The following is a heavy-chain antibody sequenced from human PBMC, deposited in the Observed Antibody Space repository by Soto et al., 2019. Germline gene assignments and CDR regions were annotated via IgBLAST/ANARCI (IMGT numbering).Heavy chain of an antibody. D-gene: IGHD5-18*01. Sequence: QVQLVESGGGVVQPGRSLRLSCAASGFTFSSYAMHWVRQAPGKGLEWVAVISYDGSNKYYADSVKGRFTISRDNSKNTLYLQMNSLRAEDTAVYYCARSWIQLWLRIPHWGQGTLVTVSS. CDR1: GFTFSSYA. CDR3: ARSWIQLWLRIPH. V-gene: IGHV3-30-3*01. J-gene: IGHJ1*01. CDR2: ISYDGSNK.